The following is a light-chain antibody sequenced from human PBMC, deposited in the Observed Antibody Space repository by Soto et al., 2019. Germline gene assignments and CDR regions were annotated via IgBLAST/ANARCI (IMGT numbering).Light chain of an antibody. J-gene: IGKJ4*01. CDR3: QQYGSSALT. Sequence: EIVLTQSPCTLSLSPGERATLSCRASQSVSSSYLVWYQQRPDQPTRLLIYGTSNRAAGISDMITSTGAGTDFTHTIYRLEPDDSAVYYCQQYGSSALTFGGGTKVEIK. CDR2: GTS. CDR1: QSVSSSY. V-gene: IGKV3-20*01.